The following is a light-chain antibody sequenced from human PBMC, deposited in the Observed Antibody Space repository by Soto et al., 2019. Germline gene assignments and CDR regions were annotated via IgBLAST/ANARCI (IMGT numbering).Light chain of an antibody. CDR2: SAS. Sequence: IQMTQSPSSLSVSVGDRVTITCRAIQNIGTYLNWYQMKLGRAPTLLIYSASTLQSGAPSRFSGGGSGTDFTLTINSLQPEDFATYSCQQSYNAPYTFGQGTMLEIK. CDR1: QNIGTY. CDR3: QQSYNAPYT. J-gene: IGKJ2*01. V-gene: IGKV1-39*01.